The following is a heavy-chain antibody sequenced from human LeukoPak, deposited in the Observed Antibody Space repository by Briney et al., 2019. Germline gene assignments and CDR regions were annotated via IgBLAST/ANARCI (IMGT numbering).Heavy chain of an antibody. CDR1: GFSFRNFN. V-gene: IGHV3-21*01. Sequence: PGGSLRLSCAASGFSFRNFNMNWVRQAAGKGLEWVSSISSSSSYIYYADSVRGRFTISRDNAKNSLFLQMQNLRAEDTAVYFCARDVPNPDYWGQGTLVTVSS. J-gene: IGHJ4*02. CDR3: ARDVPNPDY. CDR2: ISSSSSYI.